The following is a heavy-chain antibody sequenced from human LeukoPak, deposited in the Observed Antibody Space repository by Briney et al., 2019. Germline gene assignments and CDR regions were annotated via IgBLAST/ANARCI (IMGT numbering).Heavy chain of an antibody. J-gene: IGHJ6*03. D-gene: IGHD3-10*01. CDR3: ARGIPNQLLYMDV. V-gene: IGHV3-7*01. CDR1: GFTFSRYW. Sequence: GGSLRLSCAASGFTFSRYWMHWVRQAPGKGLEWVANIKQDGSEKYYVDSVKGRFTISRDNAKNSLYLQMHSLRAEDTAVYYCARGIPNQLLYMDVWGKGTTVTVSS. CDR2: IKQDGSEK.